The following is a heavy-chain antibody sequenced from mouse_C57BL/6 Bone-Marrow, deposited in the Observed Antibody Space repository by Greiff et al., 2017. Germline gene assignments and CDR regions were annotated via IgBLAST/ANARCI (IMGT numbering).Heavy chain of an antibody. Sequence: VQLQQSGPELVKPGASVKIPCKASGYTFTDYNMDWVKQSHGKSLEWIGDINPNNGGTIYNQKFKGKATLTVDKSSSTAYMELRSLTSEDTAVYYCARGRNSTMVTFDYWGQGTTLTVSS. CDR1: GYTFTDYN. V-gene: IGHV1-18*01. CDR3: ARGRNSTMVTFDY. D-gene: IGHD2-2*01. J-gene: IGHJ2*01. CDR2: INPNNGGT.